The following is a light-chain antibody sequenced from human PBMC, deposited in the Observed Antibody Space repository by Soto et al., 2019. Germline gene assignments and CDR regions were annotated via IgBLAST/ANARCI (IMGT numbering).Light chain of an antibody. V-gene: IGLV1-44*01. Sequence: QSVLTQPPSASGTPGQRVTISCSGSSSNIGSNSVNWYQQLPGTAPKLLIYSTNQRPSGVPDRFSGSKSDTSASLAISGLQSEDEADYDCAAWDDSLNGEVVFGGGTKVTVL. J-gene: IGLJ2*01. CDR2: STN. CDR3: AAWDDSLNGEVV. CDR1: SSNIGSNS.